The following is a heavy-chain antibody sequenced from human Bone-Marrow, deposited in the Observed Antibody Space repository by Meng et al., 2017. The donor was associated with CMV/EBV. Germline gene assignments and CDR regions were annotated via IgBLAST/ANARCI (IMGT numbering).Heavy chain of an antibody. CDR2: IYYSGST. D-gene: IGHD7-27*01. J-gene: IGHJ5*02. CDR3: ASGDSSWFDP. V-gene: IGHV4-59*01. CDR1: GFTFSSYA. Sequence: GSLRLSCAASGFTFSSYAMSWIRQPPGKGLEWIGYIYYSGSTNYNPSLKSRVTISVDTSKNQFSLKLSSVTAADTAVYYCASGDSSWFDPWGQGTLVTVSS.